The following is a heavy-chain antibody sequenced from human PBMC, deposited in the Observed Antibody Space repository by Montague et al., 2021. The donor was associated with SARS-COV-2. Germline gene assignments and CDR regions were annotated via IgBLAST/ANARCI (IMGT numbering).Heavy chain of an antibody. Sequence: SETLSLTCTVSGGSVSSSPYYWGWVRQPPGRGLEWVGSISYSGRTYFSPSLKSRLTISVDSSENQFSLRLSSVTAADTAVYYCASSYYDGSGAYVYKYYMDVWGKGTPVTVSS. D-gene: IGHD3-10*01. CDR2: ISYSGRT. CDR1: GGSVSSSPYY. V-gene: IGHV4-39*01. CDR3: ASSYYDGSGAYVYKYYMDV. J-gene: IGHJ6*03.